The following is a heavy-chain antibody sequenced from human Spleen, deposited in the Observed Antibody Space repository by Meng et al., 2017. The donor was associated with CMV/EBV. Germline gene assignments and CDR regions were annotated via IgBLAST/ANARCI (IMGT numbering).Heavy chain of an antibody. CDR2: ISSSSSYI. V-gene: IGHV3-21*04. CDR1: GFTFSSYS. D-gene: IGHD3-3*02. J-gene: IGHJ6*02. CDR3: AKDTSWEIAAPQGTSIGGMDV. Sequence: GESLKISCAASGFTFSSYSMNWVRQAPGKGLEWVSSISSSSSYIYYADSVKGRFTISRDNAKNSLYLQMNGLRAEDTALYYCAKDTSWEIAAPQGTSIGGMDVWGQGTTVTVSS.